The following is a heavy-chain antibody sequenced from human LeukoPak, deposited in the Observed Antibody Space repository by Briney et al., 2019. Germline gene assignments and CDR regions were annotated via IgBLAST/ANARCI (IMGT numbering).Heavy chain of an antibody. J-gene: IGHJ6*03. Sequence: ASVKVSCKASGYTFTSYDINWVRQATGQGLEWMGWINPNSGGTNYAQKLQGRVTMTRDTSISTAYMELSRLGSDDTAVYYCATAHSSSYTYYYYMDVWGKGTTVTVSS. V-gene: IGHV1-2*02. CDR3: ATAHSSSYTYYYYMDV. CDR1: GYTFTSYD. D-gene: IGHD6-13*01. CDR2: INPNSGGT.